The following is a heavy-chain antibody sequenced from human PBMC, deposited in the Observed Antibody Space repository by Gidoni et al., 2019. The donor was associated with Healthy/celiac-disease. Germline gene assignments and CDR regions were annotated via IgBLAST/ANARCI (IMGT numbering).Heavy chain of an antibody. Sequence: QVQLVESGGGVVQPGRSLRLSCAASGFTFSSYGMHWVRQAPGKGLEWVAVIWYDGSNKYYADSVKGRFTISRDNSKNTLYLQMNSLRAEDTAVYYCARDPQPGIVGAVGDFDYWGQGTLVTVSS. V-gene: IGHV3-33*01. D-gene: IGHD1-26*01. CDR3: ARDPQPGIVGAVGDFDY. J-gene: IGHJ4*02. CDR2: IWYDGSNK. CDR1: GFTFSSYG.